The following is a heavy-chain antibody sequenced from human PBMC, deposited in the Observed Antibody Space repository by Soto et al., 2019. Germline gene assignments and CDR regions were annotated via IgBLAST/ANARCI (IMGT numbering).Heavy chain of an antibody. Sequence: ASVKVSCKASGGTFSSYAISWVRQAPGQGLEWMGGIIPIFGTANYAQKFQGRATITADESTSTAYMELSSLRSEDTAVYYCARVGGPPSMVTLDYYYGMDVWGQGTTVTVSS. CDR2: IIPIFGTA. V-gene: IGHV1-69*13. D-gene: IGHD5-18*01. CDR1: GGTFSSYA. CDR3: ARVGGPPSMVTLDYYYGMDV. J-gene: IGHJ6*02.